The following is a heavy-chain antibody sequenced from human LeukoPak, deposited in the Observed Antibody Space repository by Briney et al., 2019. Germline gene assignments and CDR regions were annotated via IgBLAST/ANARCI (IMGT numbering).Heavy chain of an antibody. CDR1: GFTFSNYA. J-gene: IGHJ4*02. V-gene: IGHV3-23*01. CDR2: ISGSSGNT. Sequence: GGSLRLSCAASGFTFSNYAMNWVRQAPGKGLEWVSAISGSSGNTYYADSVKGRFTISRDNSKNTLYLQMISLRAEDTAVYYCAKRDYYYDSSGYYYERGFDFWGQGTLVTVSS. D-gene: IGHD3-22*01. CDR3: AKRDYYYDSSGYYYERGFDF.